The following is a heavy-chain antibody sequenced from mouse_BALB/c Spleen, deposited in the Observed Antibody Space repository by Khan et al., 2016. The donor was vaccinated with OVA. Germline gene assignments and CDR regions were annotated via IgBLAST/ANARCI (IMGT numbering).Heavy chain of an antibody. J-gene: IGHJ4*01. CDR3: ARQPYYHYYVMDY. V-gene: IGHV2-6-1*01. D-gene: IGHD2-10*01. CDR1: GVSLTNYG. Sequence: VQLQQSGPGLVAPSQSLSITCTISGVSLTNYGVHWLRQPPGKGLEWLVVIWSDGSTTYNSALKSRLSISKDKSKSQVFLKMNSLQTDDSAMYYCARQPYYHYYVMDYWGQGTSVTVSS. CDR2: IWSDGST.